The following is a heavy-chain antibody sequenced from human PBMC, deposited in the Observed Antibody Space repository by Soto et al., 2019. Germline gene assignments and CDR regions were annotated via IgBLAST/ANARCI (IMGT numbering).Heavy chain of an antibody. J-gene: IGHJ4*02. D-gene: IGHD1-1*01. CDR2: IYSGGNT. CDR3: ARGYNWNDY. V-gene: IGHV3-53*01. Sequence: EVLLVESGGGLSQPGGSLRLSCVVSGFSVSNNYMNWVRQAPGKGLEWVSVIYSGGNTDYADSVKGRFTISRDNSRNTLFLQMNSLRAEDTAMYYCARGYNWNDYWGQGTLVTVSS. CDR1: GFSVSNNY.